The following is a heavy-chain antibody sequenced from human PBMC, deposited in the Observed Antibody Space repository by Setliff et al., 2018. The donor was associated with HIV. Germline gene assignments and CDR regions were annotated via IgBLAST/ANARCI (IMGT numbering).Heavy chain of an antibody. J-gene: IGHJ4*02. Sequence: SETLSLTCTVSGGSISSGGYYWSWIRQHPGKGLEWIGYIYYSGSTYYNPSLKSLVTISVDTSKNQFSLKLSSVTAADTAVYYCARVPPLKAFGGVISLYYFDYCGQGTLVTVSS. CDR1: GGSISSGGYY. CDR3: ARVPPLKAFGGVISLYYFDY. D-gene: IGHD3-16*02. CDR2: IYYSGST. V-gene: IGHV4-31*01.